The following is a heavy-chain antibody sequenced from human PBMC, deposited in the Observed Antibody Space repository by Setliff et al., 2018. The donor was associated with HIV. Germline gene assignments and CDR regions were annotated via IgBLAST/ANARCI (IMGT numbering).Heavy chain of an antibody. D-gene: IGHD6-13*01. CDR1: GYMFIAYG. Sequence: ASVKVSCKTSGYMFIAYGMSWVRRAPGQGLEWMGWIGPYNGRTEYAQEFQGRVSLTIDTSASTAYMELRSLRSDDTAIYYCAKVQGTWYGGKGTFDYWGQGTLVTVSS. CDR3: AKVQGTWYGGKGTFDY. J-gene: IGHJ4*02. V-gene: IGHV1-18*01. CDR2: IGPYNGRT.